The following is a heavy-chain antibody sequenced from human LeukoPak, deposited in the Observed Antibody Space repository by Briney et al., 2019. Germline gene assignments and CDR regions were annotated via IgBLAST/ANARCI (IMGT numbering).Heavy chain of an antibody. D-gene: IGHD1-1*01. Sequence: ASVKVSCKASGYTFTGYYMHWVRQAPGQGLEWMGWINPNSGGTNYAQKFQGRVTMTRDTSISTDYMELSRLRSDDTAVYYCARGFRGLNWNDVGFDYWGQGTLVTVSS. CDR2: INPNSGGT. CDR3: ARGFRGLNWNDVGFDY. J-gene: IGHJ4*02. V-gene: IGHV1-2*02. CDR1: GYTFTGYY.